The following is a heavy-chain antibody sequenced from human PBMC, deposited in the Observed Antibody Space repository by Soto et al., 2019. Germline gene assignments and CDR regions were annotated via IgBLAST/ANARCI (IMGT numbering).Heavy chain of an antibody. J-gene: IGHJ4*02. D-gene: IGHD3-22*01. V-gene: IGHV3-30*02. CDR1: GFIFSSFG. Sequence: VGSLRLSCAASGFIFSSFGMHWVRQAPGKGLEWVAFILYDGRNKYFADSVKGRFTISRDNSNNTLYLQMNSLRAEDTAVYYCAKDEHLFDSSGFPGFWGQGTLVNVSS. CDR3: AKDEHLFDSSGFPGF. CDR2: ILYDGRNK.